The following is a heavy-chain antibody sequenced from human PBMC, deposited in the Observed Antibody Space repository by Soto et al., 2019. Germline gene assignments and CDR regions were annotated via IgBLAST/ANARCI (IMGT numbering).Heavy chain of an antibody. D-gene: IGHD2-21*02. J-gene: IGHJ4*02. CDR1: GYTFTSYA. Sequence: HVQLLQAGAEEKKPGASVKVSCRASGYTFTSYAMHWVRQAPGQRLEWMGWINAGNGNTKYSQKFQGRVTITRDTSASTAYMELSSLRSEGTAVYYCARAWVVVTAPDYWGQGTLVTVSS. CDR2: INAGNGNT. CDR3: ARAWVVVTAPDY. V-gene: IGHV1-3*05.